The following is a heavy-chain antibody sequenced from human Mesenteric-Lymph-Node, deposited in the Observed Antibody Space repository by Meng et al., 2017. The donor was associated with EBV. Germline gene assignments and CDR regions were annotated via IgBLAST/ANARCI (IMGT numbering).Heavy chain of an antibody. CDR1: SGSISRHY. CDR3: ARDHSSGYGFWSTYSVFDP. D-gene: IGHD3-3*01. J-gene: IGHJ5*02. CDR2: IDYSGTT. Sequence: QVPLPESGPGLGNPSDTLCLPCSVSSGSISRHYWSWIRQSAGKGLEWIGQIDYSGTTKYNPSLKSRVTLSVDTSKNQLSLRLTSVTAADTAIYYCARDHSSGYGFWSTYSVFDPWGQGTLVTVSS. V-gene: IGHV4-59*11.